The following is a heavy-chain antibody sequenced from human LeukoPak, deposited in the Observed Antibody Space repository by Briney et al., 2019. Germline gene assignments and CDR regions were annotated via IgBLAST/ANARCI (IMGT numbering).Heavy chain of an antibody. CDR3: ARDTDYGDYLDAFDI. CDR2: ISGSGGST. J-gene: IGHJ3*02. V-gene: IGHV3-23*01. CDR1: GFTFSSYA. Sequence: GGSLRLPCAASGFTFSSYAMSWVRQAPGKGLEWVSAISGSGGSTYYADSVKGRFTISRDNFKNTLYLQMNSLRAEDTAVYYCARDTDYGDYLDAFDIWGQGTMVTVSS. D-gene: IGHD4-17*01.